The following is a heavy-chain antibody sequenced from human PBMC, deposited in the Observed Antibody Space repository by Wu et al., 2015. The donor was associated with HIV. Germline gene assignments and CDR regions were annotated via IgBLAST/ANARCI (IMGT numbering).Heavy chain of an antibody. D-gene: IGHD2-8*02. V-gene: IGHV1-2*02. CDR3: AAVYCTGGICYLGY. J-gene: IGHJ4*02. Sequence: QVQLVQSGAEVKKPGASVKVSCKTSGYTFSAAYIHWVRQAPGQGLEWMGSINPNSGGADYAQNVQGRVTITRDKSISTAYMELNTLRSDDTGVYYCAAVYCTGGICYLGYWGQGTLLIVSS. CDR1: GYTFSAAY. CDR2: INPNSGGA.